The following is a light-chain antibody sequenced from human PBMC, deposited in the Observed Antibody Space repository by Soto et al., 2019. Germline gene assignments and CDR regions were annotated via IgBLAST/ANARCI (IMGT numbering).Light chain of an antibody. V-gene: IGKV1-5*01. CDR2: DAA. CDR3: QHYNSYAVT. J-gene: IGKJ3*01. Sequence: DIQMTQSPSTLSASVGDRVTITCRASQTISNWLAWYQQKPGKAPKLLIYDAAKLESGVPSRFSGSGSATEVTLTISSGQPDDFGTYYGQHYNSYAVTFDRGTKVDTK. CDR1: QTISNW.